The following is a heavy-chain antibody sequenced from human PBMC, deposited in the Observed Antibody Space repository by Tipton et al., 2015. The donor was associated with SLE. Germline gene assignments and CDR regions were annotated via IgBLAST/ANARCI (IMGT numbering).Heavy chain of an antibody. CDR2: IDYSGST. CDR3: ATAPRGAYGLWWSV. Sequence: TLSLTCTVSGGSISGYYWSWIRQPPGTGLEWIGFIDYSGSTNYSPSLKSRVTISLDMSENQFSPTLSSVTAADTAVYYCATAPRGAYGLWWSVWGQGTLVTVSS. CDR1: GGSISGYY. V-gene: IGHV4-59*01. J-gene: IGHJ4*02. D-gene: IGHD2-21*01.